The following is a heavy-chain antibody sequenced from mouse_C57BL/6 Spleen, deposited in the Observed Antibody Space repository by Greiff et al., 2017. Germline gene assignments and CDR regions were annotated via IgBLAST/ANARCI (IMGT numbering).Heavy chain of an antibody. J-gene: IGHJ4*01. CDR2: ISGGGGNT. D-gene: IGHD2-4*01. V-gene: IGHV5-9*01. CDR3: AREGDYLYAMDY. CDR1: GFTFSSYT. Sequence: EVQRVESGGGLVKPGGSLKLSCAASGFTFSSYTMSWVRQTPEKRLEWVATISGGGGNTYYPDSVKGRFTTSRDNAKNTLYLQMSSLRSEDTALYYCAREGDYLYAMDYWGQGTSVTVSS.